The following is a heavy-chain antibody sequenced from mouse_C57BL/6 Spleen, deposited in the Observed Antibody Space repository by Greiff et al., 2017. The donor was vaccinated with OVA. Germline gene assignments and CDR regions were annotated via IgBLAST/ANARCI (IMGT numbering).Heavy chain of an antibody. CDR3: ARTGTYAMDY. CDR1: GFTFSDYY. V-gene: IGHV5-16*01. Sequence: VQLKESEGGLVQPGSSMKLSCTASGFTFSDYYMAWVRQVPEKGLEWVANINYDGSSTYYLDSLKSRFIISRDNAKNILYLQMSSLKSEDTATYYCARTGTYAMDYWGQGTSVTVSS. CDR2: INYDGSST. J-gene: IGHJ4*01. D-gene: IGHD4-1*01.